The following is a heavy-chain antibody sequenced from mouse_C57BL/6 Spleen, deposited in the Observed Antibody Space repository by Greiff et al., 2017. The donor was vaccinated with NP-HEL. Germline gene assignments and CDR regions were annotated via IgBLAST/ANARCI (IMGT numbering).Heavy chain of an antibody. V-gene: IGHV1-42*01. CDR1: GYSFTGYY. J-gene: IGHJ4*01. CDR2: INPSTGGT. Sequence: EVQLQQSGPELVKPGASVKISCKASGYSFTGYYMNWVKQSPEKSLEWIGEINPSTGGTTYNQKFKAKATLTVDKSSSTAYMQLKSLTSEDSAVYYCARRRVVMDYWGQGTSVTVSS. CDR3: ARRRVVMDY.